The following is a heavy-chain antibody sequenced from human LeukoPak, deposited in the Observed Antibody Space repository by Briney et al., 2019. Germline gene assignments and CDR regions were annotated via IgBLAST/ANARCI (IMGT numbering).Heavy chain of an antibody. CDR2: IWYDGSNK. V-gene: IGHV3-33*01. J-gene: IGHJ5*02. D-gene: IGHD2-2*02. CDR3: ARDHDRYCSSTSCYNWLNWFDP. CDR1: GFTFSSYG. Sequence: GRSLRLSCAASGFTFSSYGMHWVRQAPGKGLEWVAVIWYDGSNKYYADSVKGRFTISRDNSKNTLYLQMNSLRAEDTAVYYCARDHDRYCSSTSCYNWLNWFDPWGQGTLVTVSS.